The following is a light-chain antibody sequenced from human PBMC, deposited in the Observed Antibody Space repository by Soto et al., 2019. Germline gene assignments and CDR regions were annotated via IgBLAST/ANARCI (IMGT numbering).Light chain of an antibody. V-gene: IGKV3-11*01. CDR1: QSVSTY. CDR2: DAS. CDR3: QQRSNWPPYT. J-gene: IGKJ5*01. Sequence: EVVLTQSPDTLSLSPGDRATLSCRASQSVSTYLAWYQQKPGQAPRLLIYDASNRATGIPARFSGSGSGTDFTLTISGLEPEDFAVYYCQQRSNWPPYTFGQGTRLEI.